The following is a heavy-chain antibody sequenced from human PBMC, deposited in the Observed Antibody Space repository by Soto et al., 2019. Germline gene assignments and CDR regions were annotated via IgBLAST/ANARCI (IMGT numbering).Heavy chain of an antibody. J-gene: IGHJ4*02. Sequence: EVQLVESGGGLVKPGGSLRLSCAASGFTFSNAWMSWVRQAPGQGLEWVGRIKSKTDGGTTDYAAPVKGRFTISRDDSKNTRYLQMNSLKTEDTAVYYCTTDQADIVVVPAAPYFDYWGQGTLVTVSS. CDR2: IKSKTDGGTT. D-gene: IGHD2-2*01. CDR1: GFTFSNAW. V-gene: IGHV3-15*01. CDR3: TTDQADIVVVPAAPYFDY.